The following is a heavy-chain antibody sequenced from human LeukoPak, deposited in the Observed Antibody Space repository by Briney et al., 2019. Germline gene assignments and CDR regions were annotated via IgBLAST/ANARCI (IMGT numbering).Heavy chain of an antibody. CDR3: AREIVKVVRGVIDY. J-gene: IGHJ4*02. CDR2: IYYSGST. D-gene: IGHD3-10*01. V-gene: IGHV4-39*07. Sequence: SETLSLTCTVSGGSISSSSYYWGWIRQPPGKGLGWIGSIYYSGSTYYNPSLKSRVTISVDTSKNQFSLKLSSVTAADTAVYYCAREIVKVVRGVIDYWGQGTLVTVSS. CDR1: GGSISSSSYY.